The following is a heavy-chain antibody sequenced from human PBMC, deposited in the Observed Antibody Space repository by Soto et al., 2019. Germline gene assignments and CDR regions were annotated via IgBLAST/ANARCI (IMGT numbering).Heavy chain of an antibody. Sequence: PSEPLSLTCSVSGGSINTNNYYWGWIRQSPGQGLEWIGSIYYNGHANYNPSLKGRVTISQDTSKNQFFLTLTSMTAADTATYSCATIMVAATCHVEIDYWGRGTPVTVSS. D-gene: IGHD2-15*01. J-gene: IGHJ4*02. CDR3: ATIMVAATCHVEIDY. CDR1: GGSINTNNYY. V-gene: IGHV4-39*01. CDR2: IYYNGHA.